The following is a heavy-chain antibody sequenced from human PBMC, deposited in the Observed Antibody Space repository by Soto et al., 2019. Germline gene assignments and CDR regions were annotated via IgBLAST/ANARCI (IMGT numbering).Heavy chain of an antibody. Sequence: ESGGGVVQPGRSLRLSCAASGFSFSSYGMHWVRQAPGKGLEWVAVISYDGSNKYYADSVKGRFTISRDNSKNTLYLQMNSLRAEDTAVYYCAKEKGSGWFDFDYWGQGTLVTVSS. J-gene: IGHJ4*02. CDR1: GFSFSSYG. V-gene: IGHV3-30*18. D-gene: IGHD6-19*01. CDR2: ISYDGSNK. CDR3: AKEKGSGWFDFDY.